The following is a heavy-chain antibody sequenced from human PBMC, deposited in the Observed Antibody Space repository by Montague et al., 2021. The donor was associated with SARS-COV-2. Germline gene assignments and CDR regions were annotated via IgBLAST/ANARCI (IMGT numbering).Heavy chain of an antibody. CDR2: IYYSGST. CDR3: ARQENSSGWFKPDAFDI. V-gene: IGHV4-39*01. J-gene: IGHJ3*02. Sequence: SETLSLTCTVSGGSISGSSYYWGWIRQPPGKGLEWIGSIYYSGSTYYNPSLKSRVTISVDTSKNQFSLKLSSVTAADTAVYYCARQENSSGWFKPDAFDIWGQGTMVTVPS. D-gene: IGHD6-19*01. CDR1: GGSISGSSYY.